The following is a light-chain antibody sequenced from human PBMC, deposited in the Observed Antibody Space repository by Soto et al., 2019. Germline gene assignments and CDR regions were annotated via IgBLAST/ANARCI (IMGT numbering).Light chain of an antibody. J-gene: IGLJ2*01. V-gene: IGLV1-47*01. CDR3: AAWDDSRVV. CDR1: SSNIGSNY. CDR2: RNN. Sequence: QLVLTQPPSASGTPGQRVTISCSGSSSNIGSNYVYWYQQLPGTAPKLLIYRNNQRPSGVPDRFSGSKSGTSASLAIRGLRSEDEADYYCAAWDDSRVVFGGGTKLTVL.